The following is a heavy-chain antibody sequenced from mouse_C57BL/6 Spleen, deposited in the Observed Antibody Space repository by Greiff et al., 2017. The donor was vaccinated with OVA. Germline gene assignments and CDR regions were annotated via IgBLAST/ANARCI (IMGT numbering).Heavy chain of an antibody. CDR1: GYTFTSYW. CDR2: IDPSDSYT. V-gene: IGHV1-50*01. J-gene: IGHJ2*01. CDR3: ARFRERNYFDD. Sequence: VQLQQPGAELVKPGASVKLSCKASGYTFTSYWMQWVKQRPGQGLEWIGEIDPSDSYTNYPQKFKGKATLTVDTSSSTAYMQLSSLTSEDSAVYYCARFRERNYFDDWGQGTTLTVSS. D-gene: IGHD3-1*01.